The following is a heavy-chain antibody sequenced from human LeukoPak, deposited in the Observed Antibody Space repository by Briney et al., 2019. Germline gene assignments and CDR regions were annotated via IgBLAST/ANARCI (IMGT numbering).Heavy chain of an antibody. CDR3: ARDWPPHRSSWYYHAEYFQH. CDR2: IKQDGSEK. Sequence: GGSLRLSCAASGFTFSSYWMSWVRQAPGKGLEWVANIKQDGSEKYYVDSVKGRFTISRDNAKNSLYLQMNSLRAEDTAVYYCARDWPPHRSSWYYHAEYFQHWGQGTLVTVSS. V-gene: IGHV3-7*01. D-gene: IGHD6-13*01. J-gene: IGHJ1*01. CDR1: GFTFSSYW.